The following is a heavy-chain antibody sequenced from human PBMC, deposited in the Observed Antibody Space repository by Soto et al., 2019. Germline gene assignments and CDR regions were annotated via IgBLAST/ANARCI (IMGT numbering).Heavy chain of an antibody. D-gene: IGHD3-9*01. Sequence: WSLRLSCAASGFTFSGYSVNWVRQAPGKGLEWVSYISSGSKTIYYAESVKGRFTVSRDNARNSQYLQMNSLRDEDTAVYYCAREDILGVRSFDYWGQGTLVTVSS. CDR3: AREDILGVRSFDY. CDR1: GFTFSGYS. V-gene: IGHV3-48*02. CDR2: ISSGSKTI. J-gene: IGHJ4*02.